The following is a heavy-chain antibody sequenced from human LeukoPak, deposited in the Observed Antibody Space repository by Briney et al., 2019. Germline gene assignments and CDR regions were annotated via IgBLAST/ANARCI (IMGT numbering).Heavy chain of an antibody. CDR2: ISYDGSNK. Sequence: GGSLRLSCAASGFTFSSYAMHWVRQAPGKGLEWVAVISYDGSNKYYADSVKGRFTISRDNSKNTLYLQMNSLRAEDTAVYYCARDHYDMLTGYPLFDYWGQGTLVTVSS. V-gene: IGHV3-30*04. CDR1: GFTFSSYA. D-gene: IGHD3-9*01. J-gene: IGHJ4*02. CDR3: ARDHYDMLTGYPLFDY.